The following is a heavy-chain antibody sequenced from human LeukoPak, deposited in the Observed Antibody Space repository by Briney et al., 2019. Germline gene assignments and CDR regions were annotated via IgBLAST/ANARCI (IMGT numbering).Heavy chain of an antibody. Sequence: SETLSLTCTVSGYSISSGYYWSWIRQPPGKGLEWIGEINHSGSTNYNPSLKSRVTISVDTSKNQFSLKLSSVTAADTAVYYCASDSSGYYYFDYWGQGTLVTVSS. CDR2: INHSGST. CDR3: ASDSSGYYYFDY. V-gene: IGHV4-38-2*02. CDR1: GYSISSGYY. D-gene: IGHD3-22*01. J-gene: IGHJ4*02.